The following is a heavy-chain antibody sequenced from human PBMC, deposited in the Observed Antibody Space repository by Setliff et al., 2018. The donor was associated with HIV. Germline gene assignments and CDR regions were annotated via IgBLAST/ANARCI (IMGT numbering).Heavy chain of an antibody. CDR3: ARRTLRQFRYGNIWFDP. Sequence: ASETLSLTCTVSGDSISSRFHWGWIRQPPGKGLEWIAIAHSSGNTYYNPSLESRVTIAVDMSKSQVSLNLTSVTAADTAIYYCARRTLRQFRYGNIWFDPWGRGTLVTVSS. D-gene: IGHD3-16*01. CDR1: GDSISSRFH. V-gene: IGHV4-39*01. CDR2: AHSSGNT. J-gene: IGHJ5*02.